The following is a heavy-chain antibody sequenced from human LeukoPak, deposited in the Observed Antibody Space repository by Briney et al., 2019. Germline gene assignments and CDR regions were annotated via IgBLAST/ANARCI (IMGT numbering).Heavy chain of an antibody. D-gene: IGHD6-13*01. Sequence: SETLSLTCTVSGGSISSYYWSWIRQPPGKGLEWIGYIYYSGSTNYNPSLKSRVTISVDTSKNQFSLKLSSVTAADTTVYYCARHREQLVPGFDYWGQGTLVTVSS. V-gene: IGHV4-59*08. J-gene: IGHJ4*02. CDR3: ARHREQLVPGFDY. CDR2: IYYSGST. CDR1: GGSISSYY.